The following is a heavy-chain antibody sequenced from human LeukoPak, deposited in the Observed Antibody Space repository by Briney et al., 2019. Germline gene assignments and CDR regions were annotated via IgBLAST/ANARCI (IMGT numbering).Heavy chain of an antibody. CDR1: GFIFSNFG. CDR2: INSGATSE. CDR3: ARVVCTGGSCFQNDY. D-gene: IGHD2-15*01. V-gene: IGHV3-48*03. Sequence: GGSLRLSCTASGFIFSNFGMNWVRQAPGKGLQWLAYINSGATSEYYADSVKGRITISRDNAKNSLYLQMNSLRVQDTAIYYCARVVCTGGSCFQNDYWGQGTLVTVSS. J-gene: IGHJ4*02.